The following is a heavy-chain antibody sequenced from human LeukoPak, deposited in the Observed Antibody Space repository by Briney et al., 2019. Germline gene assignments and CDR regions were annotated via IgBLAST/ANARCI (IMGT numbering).Heavy chain of an antibody. D-gene: IGHD2-2*01. Sequence: GGSLRLSCAASGFTFSSYAMSWVRQAPGKGLEWVSAISGSGDSTYYADSVKGRFTISRDNSKNTLYLQMNSLRAEDTAVYYCAKERAVVPRGGMDVWGQGTTVTVSS. J-gene: IGHJ6*02. CDR1: GFTFSSYA. CDR3: AKERAVVPRGGMDV. CDR2: ISGSGDST. V-gene: IGHV3-23*01.